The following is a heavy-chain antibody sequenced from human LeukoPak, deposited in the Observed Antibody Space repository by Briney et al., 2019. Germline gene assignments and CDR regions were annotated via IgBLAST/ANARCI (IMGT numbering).Heavy chain of an antibody. CDR1: GFTFSSYS. Sequence: GGSLRLSCAASGFTFSSYSMDWVGQAPGKGLEWVSAMSSSSSYIYYADSVKGRFTISRDNAKNSLYLQMNSLRAEDTAVYYCATDYYDSSGYYYNPYYFDYWGQGTLVTVSS. V-gene: IGHV3-21*01. CDR2: MSSSSSYI. CDR3: ATDYYDSSGYYYNPYYFDY. D-gene: IGHD3-22*01. J-gene: IGHJ4*02.